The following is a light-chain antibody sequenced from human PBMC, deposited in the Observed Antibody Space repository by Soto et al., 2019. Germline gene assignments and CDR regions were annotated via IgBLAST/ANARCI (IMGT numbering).Light chain of an antibody. CDR1: ESVSSSY. CDR3: QQFSSYPLT. V-gene: IGKV3-20*01. Sequence: EIVLTQSPGTLSLSPGERATLSCRASESVSSSYLAWYQQKPGQAPRLLIFGASSRATGTPDRSSGSGSGTDFTLTISRLEPEDFAVYYCQQFSSYPLTFGGGTKVDIK. J-gene: IGKJ4*01. CDR2: GAS.